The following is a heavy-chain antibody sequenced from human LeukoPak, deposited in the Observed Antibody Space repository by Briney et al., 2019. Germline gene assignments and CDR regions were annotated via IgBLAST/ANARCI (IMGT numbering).Heavy chain of an antibody. CDR3: ARVGYTAMAEFDY. D-gene: IGHD5-18*01. CDR2: ISSSGSSI. Sequence: GGSLRLSWAASGFTFSSYEMNWGRQAPGKGLEWVSYISSSGSSIYYADSVKCPFTISTDNAKNSLYLQMNSLRAEDTAVYYCARVGYTAMAEFDYWGQGTLVTVSS. V-gene: IGHV3-48*03. J-gene: IGHJ4*02. CDR1: GFTFSSYE.